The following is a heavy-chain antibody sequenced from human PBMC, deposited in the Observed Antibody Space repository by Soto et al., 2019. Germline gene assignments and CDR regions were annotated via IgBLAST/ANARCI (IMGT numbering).Heavy chain of an antibody. CDR2: IYDGGRT. CDR3: HARGPLPTAGNGEYYYYGMDV. CDR1: GVAISDVYYY. J-gene: IGHJ6*02. V-gene: IGHV4-30-2*06. Sequence: NPSETLSLPCSISGVAISDVYYYWSWIRQSLGKGLEWIGHIYDGGRTYSHPSLTSRVTISVDRSKNQCSLKLSSVTAADTAVYYCHARGPLPTAGNGEYYYYGMDVWGQRTTVT. D-gene: IGHD1-26*01.